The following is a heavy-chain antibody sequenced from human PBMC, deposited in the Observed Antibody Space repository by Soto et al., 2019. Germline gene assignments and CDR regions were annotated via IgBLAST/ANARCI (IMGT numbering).Heavy chain of an antibody. Sequence: GGSLRLSCAASGFTFSSYSMNWVRQAPGKGLEWVSYISSSSSTIYYADSVKGRFTISRDNAKKSLILQMNSLRAEDTAVYYCSRDRHIVVVPAAISGNAFDIWGQGTMVTVSS. V-gene: IGHV3-48*01. CDR1: GFTFSSYS. J-gene: IGHJ3*02. CDR2: ISSSSSTI. D-gene: IGHD2-2*01. CDR3: SRDRHIVVVPAAISGNAFDI.